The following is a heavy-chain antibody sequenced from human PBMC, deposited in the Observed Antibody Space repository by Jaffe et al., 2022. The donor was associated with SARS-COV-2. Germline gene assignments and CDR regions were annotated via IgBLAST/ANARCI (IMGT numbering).Heavy chain of an antibody. D-gene: IGHD3-3*01. J-gene: IGHJ3*02. V-gene: IGHV4-61*02. CDR1: GGSISSGSYY. Sequence: QVQLQESGPGLVKPSQTLSLTCTVSGGSISSGSYYWSWIRQPAGKGLEWIGRIYTSGSTNYNPSLKSRVTISVDTSKNQFSLKLSSVTAADTAVYYCARGGFLEWLLPSDAFDIWGQGTMVTVSS. CDR2: IYTSGST. CDR3: ARGGFLEWLLPSDAFDI.